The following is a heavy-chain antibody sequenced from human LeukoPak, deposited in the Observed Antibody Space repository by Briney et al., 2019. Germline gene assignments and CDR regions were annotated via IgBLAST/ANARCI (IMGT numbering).Heavy chain of an antibody. CDR1: GFTFSSFG. CDR3: VRGVGVSRFNYLDP. Sequence: QPGRSLTLSCAAYGFTFSSFGMHWVRQAPGKGLEWVAVIWYDASNKYYVDSVKGRFTISRDNSKNTLYLQMNSLRDDDTAVYYCVRGVGVSRFNYLDPWGQGTLVIVSS. V-gene: IGHV3-33*01. D-gene: IGHD1-7*01. J-gene: IGHJ5*02. CDR2: IWYDASNK.